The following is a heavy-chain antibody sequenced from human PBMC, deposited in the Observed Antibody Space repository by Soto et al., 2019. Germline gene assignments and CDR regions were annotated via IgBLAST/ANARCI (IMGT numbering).Heavy chain of an antibody. J-gene: IGHJ4*02. V-gene: IGHV4-31*03. CDR1: GGSISNGGYY. Sequence: SQPLSLTCTVSGGSISNGGYYSSWIRQHPGKGLEWIGYIYYSGSTYYNPSLKSRVTISVDTSKNQFSLKLSSVTAADTAVYYCARARGYGDYPRWDYWGQGTLVTVSS. CDR2: IYYSGST. CDR3: ARARGYGDYPRWDY. D-gene: IGHD4-17*01.